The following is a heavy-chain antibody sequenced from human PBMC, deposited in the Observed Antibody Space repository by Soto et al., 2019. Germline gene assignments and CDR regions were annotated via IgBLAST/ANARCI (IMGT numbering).Heavy chain of an antibody. J-gene: IGHJ4*02. V-gene: IGHV3-74*01. Sequence: EVQLVESGGGLVQPGGSLRLSCAASGFTFRSYWMHWVRQAPGKGLVWVSRINSDGSSTSYADSVKGRFTISRDNAKNTLYLQMNSLRAEDTAVYYCVRTSLVVAAATLEDYWGQGTLVTVSS. CDR3: VRTSLVVAAATLEDY. CDR2: INSDGSST. CDR1: GFTFRSYW. D-gene: IGHD2-15*01.